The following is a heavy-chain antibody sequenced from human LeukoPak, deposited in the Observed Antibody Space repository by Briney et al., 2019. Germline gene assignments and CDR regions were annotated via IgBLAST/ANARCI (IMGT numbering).Heavy chain of an antibody. CDR1: GFTFSSDA. V-gene: IGHV3-23*01. J-gene: IGHJ2*01. CDR3: AKEAPGHFDL. Sequence: GGSLRLSCAASGFTFSSDAVGWFRQPPGKGLEWVSVIGVSGTSRYYADSVKDRFTISRDNSKSTLYLQMNRLRVEDTAVYYCAKEAPGHFDLWGRGTLVTVSS. CDR2: IGVSGTSR.